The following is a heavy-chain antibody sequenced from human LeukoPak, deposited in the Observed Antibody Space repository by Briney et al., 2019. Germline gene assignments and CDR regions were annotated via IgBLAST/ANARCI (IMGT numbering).Heavy chain of an antibody. J-gene: IGHJ4*02. D-gene: IGHD3-16*01. V-gene: IGHV3-7*04. CDR2: INQDGSEK. CDR1: GFTFSSNW. CDR3: ARNYD. Sequence: GGSLRLSCAASGFTFSSNWMTWVRQAPGRGLEWVANINQDGSEKYYVDSVKGRFTISRDNAKNSLFLQMDSLRAEDTAVYYCARNYDWGQGTLVTVSS.